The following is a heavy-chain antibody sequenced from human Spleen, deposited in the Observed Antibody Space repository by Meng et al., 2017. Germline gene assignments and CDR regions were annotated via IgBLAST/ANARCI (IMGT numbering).Heavy chain of an antibody. CDR2: IDPKSGDT. CDR1: GFNSPDYW. CDR3: ARDEDISAAGKLFGDY. Sequence: QSERGVRKQCASEKASGKPSGFNSPDYWLHLVHRAPGQGLEWMGRIDPKSGDTHYAQRFQGRVTMTGDTSISTAYMELSGLRSDDTAMYYCARDEDISAAGKLFGDYWGQGTLVTVSS. J-gene: IGHJ4*02. D-gene: IGHD6-13*01. V-gene: IGHV1-2*02.